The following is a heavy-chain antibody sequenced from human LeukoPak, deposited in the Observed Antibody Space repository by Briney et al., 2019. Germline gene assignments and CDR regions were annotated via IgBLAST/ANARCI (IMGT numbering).Heavy chain of an antibody. Sequence: PGGSLRLSCAASGFTFSSYAMSWVRQAPGKGLEWVAFIRYDGSNKYYADSVKGRFTISRDNSKNTLYLQMNSLRAEDTAVYYCAKVGATWSGWYDYWGQGTLVTVSS. CDR2: IRYDGSNK. J-gene: IGHJ4*02. D-gene: IGHD6-19*01. CDR1: GFTFSSYA. V-gene: IGHV3-30*02. CDR3: AKVGATWSGWYDY.